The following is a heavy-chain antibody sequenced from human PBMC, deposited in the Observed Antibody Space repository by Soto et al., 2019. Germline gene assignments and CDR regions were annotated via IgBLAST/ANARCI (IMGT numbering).Heavy chain of an antibody. D-gene: IGHD1-26*01. Sequence: WGSLRLSCAASGFTLSNSEMNWVRQAPGKGLEWVSYVGSSVNTKYYADSVKGRFTISRDNAKNSLYLQMNSLRAEDTAVYYCARGLEYYFKPGVFDIWGQGTMVTVSS. V-gene: IGHV3-48*03. CDR2: VGSSVNTK. J-gene: IGHJ3*02. CDR1: GFTLSNSE. CDR3: ARGLEYYFKPGVFDI.